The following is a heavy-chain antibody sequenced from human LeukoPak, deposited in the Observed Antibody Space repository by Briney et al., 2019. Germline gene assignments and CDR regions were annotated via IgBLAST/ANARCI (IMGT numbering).Heavy chain of an antibody. CDR2: ITGSGDNT. V-gene: IGHV3-23*01. CDR3: ARRYCTNGNCFGFTLDC. D-gene: IGHD2-8*01. J-gene: IGHJ4*02. Sequence: PGGSLRLSCAASGFTLNSHDMGWVRQAPGKGLEWVSRITGSGDNTYYADSVKGRFTISRDNSKNTVHLQMNSLTAEDTAMYYCARRYCTNGNCFGFTLDCWGQGTLVTVSS. CDR1: GFTLNSHD.